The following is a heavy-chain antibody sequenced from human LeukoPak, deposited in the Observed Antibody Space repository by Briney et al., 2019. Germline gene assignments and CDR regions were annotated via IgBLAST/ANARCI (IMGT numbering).Heavy chain of an antibody. J-gene: IGHJ5*02. CDR1: GFIFSSYA. CDR3: ARGVAQNGNPNYFDP. V-gene: IGHV3-33*01. Sequence: GTSLRLSCAASGFIFSSYAMHWVRQAPGTGLEWVAVIWSDGSRQYYLDSVKGRFTISRDNPKNTLYLQMNSLRAEDTAVYSCARGVAQNGNPNYFDPWGRGTLVTVSS. CDR2: IWSDGSRQ. D-gene: IGHD2-15*01.